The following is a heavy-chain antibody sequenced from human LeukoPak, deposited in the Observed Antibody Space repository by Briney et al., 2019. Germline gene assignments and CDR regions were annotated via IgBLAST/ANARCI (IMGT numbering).Heavy chain of an antibody. V-gene: IGHV1-18*01. CDR2: ISAYNGNT. J-gene: IGHJ3*02. CDR3: ARTDEADAFDI. Sequence: ASVKVSCKASGYTFTSYDINWVRQATGQGLEWMGWISAYNGNTNYAQKLQGRVTMTTDTSTSTAYMELRSLRSDDTAVYYCARTDEADAFDIWGQGTMVTVSS. CDR1: GYTFTSYD.